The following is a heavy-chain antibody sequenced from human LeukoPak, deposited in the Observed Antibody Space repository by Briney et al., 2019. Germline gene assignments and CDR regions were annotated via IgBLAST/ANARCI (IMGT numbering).Heavy chain of an antibody. V-gene: IGHV3-53*01. D-gene: IGHD2-2*01. CDR1: GFTVCSNY. Sequence: PGGSLRLSCAASGFTVCSNYMSWVRQAPGKGPEWVSVIYSGGSTYYADSVKGRFTISRDNSKNTLYLQMNSLRAEDTAVYYCARGHCSSTSCYDVWGQGTTVTVSS. J-gene: IGHJ6*02. CDR2: IYSGGST. CDR3: ARGHCSSTSCYDV.